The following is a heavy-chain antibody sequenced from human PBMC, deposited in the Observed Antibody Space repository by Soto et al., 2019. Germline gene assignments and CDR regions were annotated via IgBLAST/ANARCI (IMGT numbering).Heavy chain of an antibody. CDR3: AKGIGTVADY. J-gene: IGHJ4*02. CDR1: GFTFSTYG. D-gene: IGHD2-8*02. Sequence: QVQLVESGGSVVQPGRSLRLSCAASGFTFSTYGMDWVRQAPGKGLEWVAGISYDGSNEYYADSVKGRFTISRDNSQNTLYLQMNSLRAEDTAVFYCAKGIGTVADYWGQGTLVTVSS. V-gene: IGHV3-30*18. CDR2: ISYDGSNE.